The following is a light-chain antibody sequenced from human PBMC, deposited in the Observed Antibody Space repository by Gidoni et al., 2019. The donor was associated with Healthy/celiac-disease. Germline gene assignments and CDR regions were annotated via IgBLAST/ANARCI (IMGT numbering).Light chain of an antibody. V-gene: IGKV1-39*01. Sequence: DIQMTKSPSSLSASVGDRVTITCRASQSISSYLNWYQQKPGKAPKLLIYAASSLQSGVPSRFSGSGSGTDFTLTISSLQPEDFATYYCQQSYSTPPVYTFGQXTKLEIK. CDR1: QSISSY. CDR3: QQSYSTPPVYT. J-gene: IGKJ2*01. CDR2: AAS.